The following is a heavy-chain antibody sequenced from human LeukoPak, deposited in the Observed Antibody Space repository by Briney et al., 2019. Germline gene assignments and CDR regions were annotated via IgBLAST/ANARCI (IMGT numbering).Heavy chain of an antibody. V-gene: IGHV4-59*12. D-gene: IGHD5-18*01. J-gene: IGHJ4*02. Sequence: TSETLSLTCTVSGGAINSYHWTWIRQPPGKGLEWIASIYYIGSPKYNPSLESRVTISVDTSKNQFSLKLSSVTAADTAVYYCASTGTSYGSTPLDYWGQGTLVTVSS. CDR2: IYYIGSP. CDR3: ASTGTSYGSTPLDY. CDR1: GGAINSYH.